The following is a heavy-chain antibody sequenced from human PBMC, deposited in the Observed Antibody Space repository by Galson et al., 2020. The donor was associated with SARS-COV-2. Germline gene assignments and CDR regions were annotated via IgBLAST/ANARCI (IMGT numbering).Heavy chain of an antibody. Sequence: SETLSLTCTVSGGSISSDNYYWGWIRQPPGKGLEWIGSINFSGTTYYHPSLRSRLSISVDTSKNQISLKMRSVTAEDTAVYYCARHNLDGSGWFDPWGQGTRVTVSP. CDR3: ARHNLDGSGWFDP. D-gene: IGHD3-10*01. CDR2: INFSGTT. CDR1: GGSISSDNYY. V-gene: IGHV4-39*01. J-gene: IGHJ5*02.